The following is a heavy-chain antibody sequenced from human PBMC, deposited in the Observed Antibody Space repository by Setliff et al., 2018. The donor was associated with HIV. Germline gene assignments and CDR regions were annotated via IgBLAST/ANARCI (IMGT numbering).Heavy chain of an antibody. CDR3: ARRRGDVVVPAAIDYYYGMDV. CDR2: ISHSGIV. J-gene: IGHJ6*02. CDR1: TYSIGSGYY. Sequence: SETLSLTCTVSTYSIGSGYYWGWIRQSPGKGLEWIASISHSGIVANNPSLKSRVIVSLDASKNLFSLKLKSVTAADTAVYYCARRRGDVVVPAAIDYYYGMDVWGQGTTVTVSS. D-gene: IGHD2-2*01. V-gene: IGHV4-38-2*02.